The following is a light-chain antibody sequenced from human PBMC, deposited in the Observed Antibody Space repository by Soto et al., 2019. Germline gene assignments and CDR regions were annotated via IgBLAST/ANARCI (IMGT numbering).Light chain of an antibody. J-gene: IGLJ1*01. Sequence: QSVLTQPPSVSGAPGQRVTISCTGSSSYIGAGYDVHWYQQLPGTAPKLLIYGNSNRPSGVPDRFSGSKSGTSASLAITGLQAEDEADYYCQSYASSLSGSKVFGTGTKLTVL. V-gene: IGLV1-40*01. CDR2: GNS. CDR1: SSYIGAGYD. CDR3: QSYASSLSGSKV.